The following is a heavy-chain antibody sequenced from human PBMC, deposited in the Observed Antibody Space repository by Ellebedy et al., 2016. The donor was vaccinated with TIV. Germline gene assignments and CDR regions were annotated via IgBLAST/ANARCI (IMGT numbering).Heavy chain of an antibody. Sequence: GESLKISCAASGLTFSSHAVSWVRQAPGKGLECVSSLSGSGGNTYYADSVKCRFTISRDNAKDTLYLQVNSLRAKDTAVYYCARDPVGVGPAFDIWGQGTMVTVSS. V-gene: IGHV3-23*01. CDR2: LSGSGGNT. CDR3: ARDPVGVGPAFDI. J-gene: IGHJ3*02. D-gene: IGHD4-23*01. CDR1: GLTFSSHA.